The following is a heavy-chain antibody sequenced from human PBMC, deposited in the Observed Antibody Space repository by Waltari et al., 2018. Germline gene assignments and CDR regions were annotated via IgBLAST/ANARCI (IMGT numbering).Heavy chain of an antibody. CDR2: ISPILGTA. D-gene: IGHD3-16*02. J-gene: IGHJ4*02. Sequence: QVQLVQSGAEVKKPGSSVKVSCKASGGTFSSYAISWVRQAPGQGLEWMGGISPILGTANYAQKFQGRVTITTDESTSTAYMELSSLRSEDTAVYYCARRIMITFGGVIAQYYFDYWGQGTLVTVSS. CDR1: GGTFSSYA. CDR3: ARRIMITFGGVIAQYYFDY. V-gene: IGHV1-69*05.